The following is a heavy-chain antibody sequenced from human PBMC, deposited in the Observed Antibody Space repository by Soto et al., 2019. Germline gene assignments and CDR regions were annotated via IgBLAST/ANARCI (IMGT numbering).Heavy chain of an antibody. Sequence: EVQLVQSGAEVKKPGESLKISCKGSGYSFTSYWIGWVRQMPGKGLEWMGIIYPGDSDTRYSPSFQGQVTISADKSISTAYLQWSSLKASDTAMYYCARTGAEAGPPYYYYGMDVWGQGTTVTVSS. V-gene: IGHV5-51*01. J-gene: IGHJ6*02. CDR1: GYSFTSYW. CDR2: IYPGDSDT. CDR3: ARTGAEAGPPYYYYGMDV.